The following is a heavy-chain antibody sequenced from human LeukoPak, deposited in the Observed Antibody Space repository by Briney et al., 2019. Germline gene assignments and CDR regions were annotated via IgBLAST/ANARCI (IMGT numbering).Heavy chain of an antibody. V-gene: IGHV4-30-2*01. D-gene: IGHD2-15*01. Sequence: PSQTLSLTCTVSGGSISSGGYYWSWIRQPPGKGLEWIGYIYHSGSTYYNPSLKSRVTISVDRSKNQFSLKLSSVTAADTAVYYCARVYCSGGSCYSEARGAFDIWGQGTMVTVSS. J-gene: IGHJ3*02. CDR3: ARVYCSGGSCYSEARGAFDI. CDR2: IYHSGST. CDR1: GGSISSGGYY.